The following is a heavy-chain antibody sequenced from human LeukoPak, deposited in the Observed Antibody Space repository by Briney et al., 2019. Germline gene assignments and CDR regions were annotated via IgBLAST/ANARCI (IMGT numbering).Heavy chain of an antibody. Sequence: GGSLGLSCADSGFTFSLYFMSWVRQAPGKGLECVATINLDGSEKFYMDSVKGRFTISRDNAKSSLYLQMNSLGAEDTAVYYCARDLGHSRHYFEYWGQRTLVTVSS. CDR2: INLDGSEK. J-gene: IGHJ4*02. D-gene: IGHD7-27*01. CDR3: ARDLGHSRHYFEY. V-gene: IGHV3-7*01. CDR1: GFTFSLYF.